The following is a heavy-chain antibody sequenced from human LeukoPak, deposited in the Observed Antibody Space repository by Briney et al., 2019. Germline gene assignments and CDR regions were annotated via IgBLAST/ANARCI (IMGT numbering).Heavy chain of an antibody. V-gene: IGHV3-48*01. D-gene: IGHD3-3*01. Sequence: GGSLRLSCAASGFTFSSYSMNWVRQAPGKGLEWVSYISSSSSTMYYADSVKGRFTISRDNAKNSLYLQMNSLRAEDTAVYYCARDLAEWSGYYFDYWGQGTLVTVSS. CDR1: GFTFSSYS. J-gene: IGHJ4*02. CDR2: ISSSSSTM. CDR3: ARDLAEWSGYYFDY.